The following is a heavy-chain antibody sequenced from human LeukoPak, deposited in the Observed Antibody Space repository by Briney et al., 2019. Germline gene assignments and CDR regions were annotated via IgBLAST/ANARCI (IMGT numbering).Heavy chain of an antibody. D-gene: IGHD6-13*01. CDR1: GGSFSGYY. CDR3: ARRIAAAAFFLGFDI. CDR2: INHSGST. Sequence: SETLSLTCAVYGGSFSGYYWSWIRQPPGKGLEWIGEINHSGSTNYNPSLKSRFTISVDTSKNQFSLRLSSVTAADTAVYYCARRIAAAAFFLGFDIWGQGTMVTVSS. V-gene: IGHV4-34*01. J-gene: IGHJ3*02.